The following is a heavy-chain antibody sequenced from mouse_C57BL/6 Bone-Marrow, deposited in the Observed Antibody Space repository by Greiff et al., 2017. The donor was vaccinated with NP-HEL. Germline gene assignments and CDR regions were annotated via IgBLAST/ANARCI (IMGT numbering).Heavy chain of an antibody. J-gene: IGHJ3*01. CDR2: ISSGGSYT. CDR1: GFTFSSYG. CDR3: ARPHYYGSSYLFAY. Sequence: EVHLVESGGDLVKPGGSLKLSCAASGFTFSSYGMSWVRQTPDKRLEWVATISSGGSYTYYPDSVKGRFTISRDNAKNTLYLQMSSLKSEDTAMYYCARPHYYGSSYLFAYWGQGTLVTVSA. D-gene: IGHD1-1*01. V-gene: IGHV5-6*01.